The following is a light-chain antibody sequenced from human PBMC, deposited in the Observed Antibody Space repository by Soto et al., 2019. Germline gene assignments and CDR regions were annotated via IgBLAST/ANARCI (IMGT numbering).Light chain of an antibody. CDR1: QGIGST. V-gene: IGKV1-9*01. Sequence: DIQLTQSPSFLSASVGDRVTITCRASQGIGSTLAWYQKKPGIAPKLLIYAASTLQSGVPSRFSGSGSGTEFTLTISSLQPEDFATYYCLQFNTSPRPFGQGTKVEIK. CDR2: AAS. CDR3: LQFNTSPRP. J-gene: IGKJ1*01.